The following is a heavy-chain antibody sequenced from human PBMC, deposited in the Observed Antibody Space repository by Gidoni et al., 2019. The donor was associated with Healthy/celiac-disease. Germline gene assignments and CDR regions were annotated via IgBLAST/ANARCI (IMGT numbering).Heavy chain of an antibody. Sequence: QVQPVASGGGVVPPGRSLRLSCAAPGFPFGSYALHWVRQAPGTGLEWVAVISYDGSNKYYADSVKVRFTISRDNSKNTLYLQMNSLRAEDTAVYYCAARPRITIFGVDLHDYWGQGTLVTVPS. D-gene: IGHD3-3*01. CDR1: GFPFGSYA. J-gene: IGHJ4*02. CDR3: AARPRITIFGVDLHDY. V-gene: IGHV3-30*01. CDR2: ISYDGSNK.